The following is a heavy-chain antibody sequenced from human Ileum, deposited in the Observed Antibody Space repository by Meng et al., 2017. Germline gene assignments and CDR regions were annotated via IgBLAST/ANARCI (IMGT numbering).Heavy chain of an antibody. CDR2: VYYTGDT. V-gene: IGHV4-39*07. CDR3: ARWVVSLQSFDM. CDR1: GDSVSSSASS. J-gene: IGHJ3*02. Sequence: SETLSLTCSVAGDSVSSSASSWGWIRQPPGKGLEWIANVYYTGDTSYYASLESRVTISLATPKNQFSLKLSSVTAADTAMYYCARWVVSLQSFDMWGQGTMVT.